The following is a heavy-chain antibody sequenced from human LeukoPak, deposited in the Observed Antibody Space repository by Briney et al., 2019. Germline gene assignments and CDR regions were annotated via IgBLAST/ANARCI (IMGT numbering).Heavy chain of an antibody. CDR1: GFTSSIYT. CDR2: ISGITSTI. CDR3: ARSDAFDI. V-gene: IGHV3-48*04. Sequence: GRSLRLACAASGFTSSIYTMRCVRQAPGQWRGWVSYISGITSTIYYADSVKGRFSISRDNAKNSLYLQMTSLRAEDTAVYYCARSDAFDIWGQGTMVTVSS. J-gene: IGHJ3*02.